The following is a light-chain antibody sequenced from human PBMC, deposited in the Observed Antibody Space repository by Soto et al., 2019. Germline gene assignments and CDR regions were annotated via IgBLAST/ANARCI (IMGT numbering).Light chain of an antibody. CDR3: QPYGSSPLT. J-gene: IGKJ4*01. CDR2: GAS. V-gene: IGKV3-20*01. CDR1: ESFRDNY. Sequence: EIGLTQSPGTLSLSPGERATLSCRASESFRDNYLAWYQHRSGQAPRLVISGASSRASAVPDRFSGSGSGADFTLTIRRLEPEDFAVYYCQPYGSSPLTFGGGTKVDIK.